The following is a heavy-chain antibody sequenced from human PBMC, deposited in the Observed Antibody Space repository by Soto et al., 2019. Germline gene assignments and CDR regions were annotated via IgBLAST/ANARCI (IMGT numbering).Heavy chain of an antibody. V-gene: IGHV1-8*01. D-gene: IGHD5-12*01. CDR2: MNPNSGNT. CDR3: ARWRWLQLRYGMDV. J-gene: IGHJ6*02. CDR1: GYTFTSYD. Sequence: QVQLVQSGAEVKKPGASVKVSCKASGYTFTSYDINWVRQATGQGLEWMGWMNPNSGNTGYAQKFQGRVTMTSTTSISTAYMELSSRTSEDTAVYYCARWRWLQLRYGMDVWGQGTTVTVSS.